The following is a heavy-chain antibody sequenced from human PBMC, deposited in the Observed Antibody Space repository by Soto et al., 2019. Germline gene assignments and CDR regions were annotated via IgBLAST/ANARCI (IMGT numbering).Heavy chain of an antibody. D-gene: IGHD4-17*01. Sequence: SETLSLTCIVSGSSISPYYWTWIRQPPGKGLEWLGNIYYSGTTNYNPPLKSRVTMSVDMSKNHCSLKLSSVTAADTAVYFCARVGGYYGDYPNFDYWGQGALVTVSS. CDR3: ARVGGYYGDYPNFDY. V-gene: IGHV4-59*01. CDR2: IYYSGTT. J-gene: IGHJ4*02. CDR1: GSSISPYY.